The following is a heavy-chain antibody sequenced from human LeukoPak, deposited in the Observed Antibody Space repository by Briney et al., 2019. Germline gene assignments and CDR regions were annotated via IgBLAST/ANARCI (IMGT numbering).Heavy chain of an antibody. V-gene: IGHV1-8*03. CDR3: ARGRRSGGSRDWFDP. J-gene: IGHJ5*02. Sequence: ASVKVSCKASGYTFTSFDISWVRQAPGQGLEWMGWMNPQSGNTGYAQKFQGRVTLNGNTTISTAYMELSSLRSEDTAVYYCARGRRSGGSRDWFDPWGQGTLVTVSS. D-gene: IGHD2-15*01. CDR2: MNPQSGNT. CDR1: GYTFTSFD.